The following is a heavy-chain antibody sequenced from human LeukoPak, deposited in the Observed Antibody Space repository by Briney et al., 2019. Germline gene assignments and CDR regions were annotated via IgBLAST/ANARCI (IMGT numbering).Heavy chain of an antibody. J-gene: IGHJ4*02. CDR3: ARVSRFCSGGSCYSKY. D-gene: IGHD2-15*01. CDR2: ISAYNGNT. V-gene: IGHV1-18*01. CDR1: GYTFTSYS. Sequence: ASVKVSCKASGYTFTSYSISWVRQAPGQGLEWMGWISAYNGNTNYAQKLQGRVTMTTDTSTSTAYMELRSLRSDDTAVYYCARVSRFCSGGSCYSKYWGQGTLVTVSS.